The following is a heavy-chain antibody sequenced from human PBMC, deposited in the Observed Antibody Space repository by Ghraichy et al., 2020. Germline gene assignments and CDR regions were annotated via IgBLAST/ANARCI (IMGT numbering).Heavy chain of an antibody. V-gene: IGHV4-31*03. CDR1: GGSISSGGYY. Sequence: SETLSLTCTVSGGSISSGGYYWSWIRQHPGKGLEWIGYIYYSGSTYYNTSLKSRVTISVDTSKNQFSLKLSSVTAADTAVYYCARDLGIAVADDAFDIWGQGTMVTVSS. CDR3: ARDLGIAVADDAFDI. CDR2: IYYSGST. J-gene: IGHJ3*02. D-gene: IGHD6-19*01.